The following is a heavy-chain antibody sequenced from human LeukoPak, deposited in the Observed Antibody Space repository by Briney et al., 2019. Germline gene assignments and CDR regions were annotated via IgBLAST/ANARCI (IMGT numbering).Heavy chain of an antibody. J-gene: IGHJ3*02. V-gene: IGHV5-51*01. Sequence: PGGSLRLSCKGSGYSFTSYWIGWVRQMPGKGLEWMGIIHPGDSDTRYSPSFQGQVTISADKSISTAYLQWSSLKASGTAMYYCARRLRTTVTTRAFDIWGQGTMVTVSS. CDR3: ARRLRTTVTTRAFDI. CDR2: IHPGDSDT. CDR1: GYSFTSYW. D-gene: IGHD4-11*01.